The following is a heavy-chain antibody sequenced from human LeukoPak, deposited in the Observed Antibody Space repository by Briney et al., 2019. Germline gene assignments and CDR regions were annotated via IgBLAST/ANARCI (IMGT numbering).Heavy chain of an antibody. V-gene: IGHV4-59*01. CDR1: GGSISSYY. CDR2: IYYSRST. Sequence: SETLSLTCTVSGGSISSYYWSWIRQPPGKGLEWIGYIYYSRSTNYNPSLKGRVTISLDTSKNQFSLKLSSVTAADTAVYYCASGNWNYYYFDYWGQGTLVTVSS. CDR3: ASGNWNYYYFDY. D-gene: IGHD1-7*01. J-gene: IGHJ4*02.